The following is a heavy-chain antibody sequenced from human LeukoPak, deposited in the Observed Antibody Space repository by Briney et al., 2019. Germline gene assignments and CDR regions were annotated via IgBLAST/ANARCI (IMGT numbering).Heavy chain of an antibody. CDR1: GGSISSYY. J-gene: IGHJ5*02. D-gene: IGHD6-13*01. V-gene: IGHV4-4*07. CDR2: IYTSGST. CDR3: ARTESSSWFFWFDP. Sequence: SETLSLTCTVSGGSISSYYWSWIRQPAGKGLEWIGRIYTSGSTNYNPSLKSRVTMSVDTSKNQFSLKLSSVTAADTAVYYCARTESSSWFFWFDPWGQGTLVTVSS.